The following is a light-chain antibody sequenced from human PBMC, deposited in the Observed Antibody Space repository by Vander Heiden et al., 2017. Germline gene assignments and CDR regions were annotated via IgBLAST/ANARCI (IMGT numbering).Light chain of an antibody. J-gene: IGKJ1*01. V-gene: IGKV3-15*01. CDR1: QSVSSN. CDR3: QQYNNWPPWT. Sequence: RASQSVSSNLAWYQQKPGQAPRLLIYGASTRATGIPARFSGSGSGTEFTLTISSLQSEDFAVYYCQQYNNWPPWTFGQGTKVEIK. CDR2: GAS.